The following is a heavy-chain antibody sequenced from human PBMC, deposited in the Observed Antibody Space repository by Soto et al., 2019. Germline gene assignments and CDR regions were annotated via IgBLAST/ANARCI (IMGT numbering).Heavy chain of an antibody. Sequence: QVQLVQSGAEVKKPGASVKVSCKASGYTFTGYYMHWVRQAPGQGLEWMGWINPNSGGTNYAQKLQDWVTMTSDTSISTAYMDLSRLRSDDTAVYYCARGGATSFGVVHYYYYGMDVWGQGTTVTVSS. V-gene: IGHV1-2*04. CDR1: GYTFTGYY. J-gene: IGHJ6*02. D-gene: IGHD3-3*01. CDR3: ARGGATSFGVVHYYYYGMDV. CDR2: INPNSGGT.